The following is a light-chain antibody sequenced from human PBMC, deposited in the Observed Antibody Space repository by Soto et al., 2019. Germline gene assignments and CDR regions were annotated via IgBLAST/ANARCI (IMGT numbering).Light chain of an antibody. CDR2: AAS. Sequence: DIQMTQSPSSLSVSIGDRITITCRSSQSISVYLNWYQKKPGTPPKLLIYAASNLQSGVPSRFIGSGSGTDFTLTISSLQPEDFAVYYCQQYNNWPFTFGPGTKVDIK. V-gene: IGKV1-39*01. CDR3: QQYNNWPFT. J-gene: IGKJ3*01. CDR1: QSISVY.